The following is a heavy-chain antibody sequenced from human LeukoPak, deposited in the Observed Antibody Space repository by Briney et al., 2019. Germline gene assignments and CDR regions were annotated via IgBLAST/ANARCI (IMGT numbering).Heavy chain of an antibody. Sequence: GASVKVSCKASGGTFSSYAISWVRQAPGQGLEWMGGIIPIFGTANYAQKFQGRVTITADESTSTAYMELSSLRSEDTAVYYCASVVNDFWSCYSYYWGQGTLVTVSS. CDR1: GGTFSSYA. J-gene: IGHJ4*02. CDR3: ASVVNDFWSCYSYY. CDR2: IIPIFGTA. V-gene: IGHV1-69*01. D-gene: IGHD3-3*01.